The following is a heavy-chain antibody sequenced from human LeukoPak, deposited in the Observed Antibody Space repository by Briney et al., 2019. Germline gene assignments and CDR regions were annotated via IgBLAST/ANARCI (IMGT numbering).Heavy chain of an antibody. J-gene: IGHJ5*02. V-gene: IGHV4-39*01. D-gene: IGHD6-6*01. CDR3: ARHSLVAARPGWFDP. CDR2: IYYSGST. Sequence: SETLSLTCTVSGGSISSSSYYWGWIRQPPGKGLEWIGSIYYSGSTYYNPSLKSRVTISVDTSKNQFSLKLSSVTAADTAVYYCARHSLVAARPGWFDPWGQGTLVTVSS. CDR1: GGSISSSSYY.